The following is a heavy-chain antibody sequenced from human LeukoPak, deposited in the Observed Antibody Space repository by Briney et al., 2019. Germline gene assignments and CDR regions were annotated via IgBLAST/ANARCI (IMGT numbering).Heavy chain of an antibody. Sequence: GESLKISCKGSGYSFTTYWIGWVRQMPGKGLEWMGIIYPADSDTRYSPSFQGQVTISADKSISTAYLQWSSLKASDTAMYYCARQQRPPYYYHGMDVWGQGTLVTVSS. CDR1: GYSFTTYW. J-gene: IGHJ6*02. V-gene: IGHV5-51*01. CDR3: ARQQRPPYYYHGMDV. CDR2: IYPADSDT.